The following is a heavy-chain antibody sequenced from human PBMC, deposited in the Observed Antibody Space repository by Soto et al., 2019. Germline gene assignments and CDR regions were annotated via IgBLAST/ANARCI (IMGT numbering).Heavy chain of an antibody. CDR2: IYSGGST. CDR1: GFTVSSNY. D-gene: IGHD3-22*01. Sequence: GGFLRLSCAASGFTVSSNYMSWVRQAPGKGLEWVSVIYSGGSTYYADSVKGRFTISRDNSKNTLYLQMNSLRAEDTAVYYCARLLYYYDSSGSRRRYAFDIWGQGTMVTVSS. CDR3: ARLLYYYDSSGSRRRYAFDI. V-gene: IGHV3-53*01. J-gene: IGHJ3*02.